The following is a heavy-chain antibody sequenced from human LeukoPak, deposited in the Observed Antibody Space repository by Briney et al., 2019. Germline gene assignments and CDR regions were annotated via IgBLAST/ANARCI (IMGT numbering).Heavy chain of an antibody. CDR2: ISGGTT. CDR3: AKSVYHSGNY. V-gene: IGHV3-23*01. Sequence: GGSLRLSCAASGFTISTYGMSWVRQAPGKGLEWVSSISGGTTYYADSVKGRFTISRDNSKNTVSLQMNSLRAVDTAVYYCAKSVYHSGNYWGQGTLVTVSS. D-gene: IGHD3-10*01. J-gene: IGHJ4*02. CDR1: GFTISTYG.